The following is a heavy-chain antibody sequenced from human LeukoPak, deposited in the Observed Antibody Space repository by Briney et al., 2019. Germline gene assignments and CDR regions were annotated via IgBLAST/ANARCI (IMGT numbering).Heavy chain of an antibody. CDR3: AREALPAAEVNWFDP. CDR2: IYHSGST. CDR1: GGSISSGGYY. J-gene: IGHJ5*02. Sequence: SSETLSLTCTVSGGSISSGGYYWSWIRQPPGKGLEWIGYIYHSGSTYYNPSLKSRVTISVDRSKNQFSLKLSSVTAADTAVYYCAREALPAAEVNWFDPWGQGTLVTVSS. V-gene: IGHV4-30-2*01. D-gene: IGHD6-13*01.